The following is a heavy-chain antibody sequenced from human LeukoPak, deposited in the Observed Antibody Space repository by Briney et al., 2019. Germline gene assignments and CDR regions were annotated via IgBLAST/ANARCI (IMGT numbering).Heavy chain of an antibody. D-gene: IGHD3-22*01. Sequence: SVKVSCKASGGTFSSYAISWVRQAPGQGLEWMGRIIPIFGIANCAQKFQGRVTITADKSTSTAYMELSSLRSEDTAVYYCARDSDYDSSGYYFNWGQGTLVTVSS. V-gene: IGHV1-69*04. CDR2: IIPIFGIA. J-gene: IGHJ4*02. CDR1: GGTFSSYA. CDR3: ARDSDYDSSGYYFN.